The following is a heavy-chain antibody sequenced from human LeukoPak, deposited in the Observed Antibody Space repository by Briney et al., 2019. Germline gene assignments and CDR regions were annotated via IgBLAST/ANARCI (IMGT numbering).Heavy chain of an antibody. Sequence: GESLKISCKGSGYSFTSYWIGWVRQMPGKGLEWMGIIYPGDCDTRYSPSFQGQVTISADKSISTAYLQWSRLKASDTAMYYCARTRRGIAAAGTNWFDPWGQGTLVTVSS. J-gene: IGHJ5*02. CDR2: IYPGDCDT. V-gene: IGHV5-51*03. CDR3: ARTRRGIAAAGTNWFDP. D-gene: IGHD6-13*01. CDR1: GYSFTSYW.